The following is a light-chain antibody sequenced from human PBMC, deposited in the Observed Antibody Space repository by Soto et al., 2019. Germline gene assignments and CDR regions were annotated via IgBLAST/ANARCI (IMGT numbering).Light chain of an antibody. J-gene: IGLJ1*01. CDR3: CSFAGSYAYV. V-gene: IGLV2-11*01. CDR2: DVT. CDR1: SSNVGAYDF. Sequence: QSALTQPRSVSGSPGQSLTISCTVTSSNVGAYDFVSWYQQHPGKAPKLMIFDVTKRPSGVPDRFSGSKSGNTASLTISGLQADDESDYYCCSFAGSYAYVFGTGTKVTVL.